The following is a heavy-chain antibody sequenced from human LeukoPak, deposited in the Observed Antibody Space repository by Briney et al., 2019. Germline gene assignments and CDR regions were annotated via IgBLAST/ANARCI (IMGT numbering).Heavy chain of an antibody. J-gene: IGHJ4*02. Sequence: PGGSLRLSCAASGFTFSSYWMSWVRQGPGRGLERVANIKKDGSDKFYVDSVKGRFTISRDNGKDSLYLQMNSPRVEDTAVYYCARDFEFGDENDCWGQGALVTVSS. V-gene: IGHV3-7*03. CDR3: ARDFEFGDENDC. CDR2: IKKDGSDK. CDR1: GFTFSSYW. D-gene: IGHD4-17*01.